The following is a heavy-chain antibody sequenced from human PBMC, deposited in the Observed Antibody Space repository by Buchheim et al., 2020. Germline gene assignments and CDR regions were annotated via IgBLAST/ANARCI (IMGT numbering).Heavy chain of an antibody. D-gene: IGHD2-2*01. Sequence: EVQLVESGGGLVQPGGSLRLSCAASGFTFSSYWMSWVRQAPGKGLEWVANIKQDGSEKYYVDSVKGRFTISRDNAKNSLYLQMNSLRAEDTAVYYCARVTGVVPAAQTRYYYYGMDVWGQGTT. CDR1: GFTFSSYW. V-gene: IGHV3-7*01. J-gene: IGHJ6*02. CDR2: IKQDGSEK. CDR3: ARVTGVVPAAQTRYYYYGMDV.